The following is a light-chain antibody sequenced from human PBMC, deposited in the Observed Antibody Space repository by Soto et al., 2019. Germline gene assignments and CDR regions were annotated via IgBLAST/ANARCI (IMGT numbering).Light chain of an antibody. Sequence: EIVLTQSPGTLSLSPGERATLSCRASQSVSASYLAWYRQRPGQAPRLLIYGASSRATGVPDRFSGSGSATDFTLTISRLESEDFAVCYCQQYGSSPPTFGQGTKVEIK. CDR2: GAS. J-gene: IGKJ1*01. CDR1: QSVSASY. CDR3: QQYGSSPPT. V-gene: IGKV3-20*01.